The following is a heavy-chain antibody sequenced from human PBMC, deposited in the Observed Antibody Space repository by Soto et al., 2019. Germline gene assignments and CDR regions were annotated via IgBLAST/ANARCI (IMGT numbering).Heavy chain of an antibody. CDR1: GGSISTYY. Sequence: PSETPSLTCTVSGGSISTYYLSWVRQPPGKGLEWIGYVYYSGSTNYNPSLKSRVTISVDTSKNQFSLKLTSVTAAGTAMYYCARGGRSAYYYYMGVWGKGTTVTVSS. CDR2: VYYSGST. J-gene: IGHJ6*03. CDR3: ARGGRSAYYYYMGV. V-gene: IGHV4-59*01.